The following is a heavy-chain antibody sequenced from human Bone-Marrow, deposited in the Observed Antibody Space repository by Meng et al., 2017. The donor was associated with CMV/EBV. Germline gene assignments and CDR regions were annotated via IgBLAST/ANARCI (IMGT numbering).Heavy chain of an antibody. D-gene: IGHD3-10*01. CDR3: ARDGEFGELLYLSDY. Sequence: QVQLVQSGAEVKKPGASVKVSCXASGYTFTGYYMHWVRQAPGQGLEWMGWINPNSGGTNYAQKFQGRVTMTRDTSISTAYMELSRLRSDDTAVYYCARDGEFGELLYLSDYWGQGTLVTVSS. V-gene: IGHV1-2*02. CDR2: INPNSGGT. J-gene: IGHJ4*02. CDR1: GYTFTGYY.